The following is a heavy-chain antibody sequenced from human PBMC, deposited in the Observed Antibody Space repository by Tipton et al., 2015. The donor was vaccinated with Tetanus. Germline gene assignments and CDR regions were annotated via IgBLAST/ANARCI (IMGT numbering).Heavy chain of an antibody. J-gene: IGHJ2*01. V-gene: IGHV5-51*01. Sequence: QLVQSGAEVKKAGESLKISCKGSGYSFSGYWIGWVRQMPGKGLKWMAIIYPDGFEPRYSPPFQGHVTISVDKSINTAYLQWDSLKASDTAIYYCARRRSAVLGGSYHWYFDLWGRGTLATVSS. CDR2: IYPDGFEP. CDR1: GYSFSGYW. CDR3: ARRRSAVLGGSYHWYFDL. D-gene: IGHD2-15*01.